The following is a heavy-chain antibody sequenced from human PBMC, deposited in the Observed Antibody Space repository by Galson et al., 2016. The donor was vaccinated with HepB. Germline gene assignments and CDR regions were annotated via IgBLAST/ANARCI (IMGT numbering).Heavy chain of an antibody. CDR1: GYNFTTYW. V-gene: IGHV5-51*01. Sequence: QSGAEVKKPGESLKISCKGSGYNFTTYWIGWVRQMPGKGLEWMGIIYPGDSDSRYSPSFQGQVTISADKSISPAYLQWSSLKASDSVMYYCARRQRGYDHFDYWGQGTLVTVSS. CDR3: ARRQRGYDHFDY. D-gene: IGHD5-12*01. CDR2: IYPGDSDS. J-gene: IGHJ4*02.